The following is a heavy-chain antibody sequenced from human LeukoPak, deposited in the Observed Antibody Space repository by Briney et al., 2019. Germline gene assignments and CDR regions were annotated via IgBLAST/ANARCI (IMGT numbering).Heavy chain of an antibody. CDR1: GFTFSSYA. D-gene: IGHD2-21*01. CDR2: VSFDGSIE. V-gene: IGHV3-30-3*01. Sequence: GGSLRLSCVASGFTFSSYAMHWVRQAPGKGLEWVAGVSFDGSIEVYADSVKGRFTISRDNSKNMLYLQMNSLKREDTAVYCCAKDVPAAYFDYWGQGTLVSVSS. J-gene: IGHJ4*02. CDR3: AKDVPAAYFDY.